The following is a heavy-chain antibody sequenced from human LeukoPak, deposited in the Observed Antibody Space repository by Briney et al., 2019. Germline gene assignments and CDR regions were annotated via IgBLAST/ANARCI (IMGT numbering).Heavy chain of an antibody. Sequence: ASVKVSCKASGYTFTSYAMHWVRQAPGQRLEWMGWINAGNGNTKYSQKFQGRVTITRDTSADTAYMELSSLRSEDTAVYYCARLKYCTNGVCYAGFDYWGQGTLVTVSS. CDR1: GYTFTSYA. CDR3: ARLKYCTNGVCYAGFDY. CDR2: INAGNGNT. V-gene: IGHV1-3*01. J-gene: IGHJ4*02. D-gene: IGHD2-8*01.